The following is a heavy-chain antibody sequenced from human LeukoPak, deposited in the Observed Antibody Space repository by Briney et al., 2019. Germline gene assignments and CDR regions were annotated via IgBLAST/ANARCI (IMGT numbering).Heavy chain of an antibody. CDR1: GYSIRGGYY. D-gene: IGHD3-3*01. J-gene: IGHJ5*02. V-gene: IGHV4-38-2*02. CDR2: IYYSGST. CDR3: ARVGTRFPPSGWFDP. Sequence: SETLSLTCTVSGYSIRGGYYWDLIRQPPGKGVEGIGSIYYSGSTYYNPSLKSRVTISVDTSKNQFSLKLSSVTAADTAVYYCARVGTRFPPSGWFDPWGQGTLVTVSS.